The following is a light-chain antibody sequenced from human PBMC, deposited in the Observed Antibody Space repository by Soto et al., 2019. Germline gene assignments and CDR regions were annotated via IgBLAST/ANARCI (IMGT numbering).Light chain of an antibody. V-gene: IGLV1-40*01. Sequence: VLTQPPSVSGAPGQRVTISCTGSTSNLGADYDVHWYQQLPGTAPKLLIYGNTNRPSGVPDRFSGSKSGTSASLAITGLQGDDEADYYCQSHDSSLSGSVFGGGTKVTVL. CDR2: GNT. CDR1: TSNLGADYD. J-gene: IGLJ3*02. CDR3: QSHDSSLSGSV.